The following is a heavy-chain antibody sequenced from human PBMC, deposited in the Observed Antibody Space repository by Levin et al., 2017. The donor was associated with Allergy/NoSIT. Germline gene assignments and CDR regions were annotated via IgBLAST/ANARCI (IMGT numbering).Heavy chain of an antibody. V-gene: IGHV4-4*07. CDR3: ARVILGYCSSTSCYSGDYFDY. J-gene: IGHJ4*02. CDR1: GGSISSYY. Sequence: SQTLSLTCTVSGGSISSYYWSWIRQPAGKGLEWIGRIYTSGSTNYNPSLKSRVTMSVDTSKNQFSLKLSSVTAADTAVYYCARVILGYCSSTSCYSGDYFDYWGQGTLVTVSS. D-gene: IGHD2-2*01. CDR2: IYTSGST.